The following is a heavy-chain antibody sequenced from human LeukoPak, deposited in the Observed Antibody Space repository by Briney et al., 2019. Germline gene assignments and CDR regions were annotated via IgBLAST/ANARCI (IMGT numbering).Heavy chain of an antibody. Sequence: KPSETLSLTCSVSGGSISSYYWNWIRQSPGMELEWIGYISYSGNTYYNPSLKSRVTILIDTSKNQFSLRLTSVTAADTAVYYCAGDSHGSDFWGQGTLVTVSS. J-gene: IGHJ4*02. CDR3: AGDSHGSDF. D-gene: IGHD3-10*01. V-gene: IGHV4-59*01. CDR1: GGSISSYY. CDR2: ISYSGNT.